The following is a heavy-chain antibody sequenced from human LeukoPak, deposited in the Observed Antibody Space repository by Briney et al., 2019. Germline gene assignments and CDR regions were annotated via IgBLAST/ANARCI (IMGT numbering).Heavy chain of an antibody. V-gene: IGHV2-5*02. J-gene: IGHJ6*03. Sequence: SGPTLVKPTQTLTLTCTFSGFSLSTSGAGVGWIRQPPGKALEWLALIYWDDDKRYSPSLKSRLTITKDTSKNQVVLTMTNMDPVDTATYYCAHNLRQYSSSSPYYYYYMDVWGKGTTVTVSS. D-gene: IGHD6-6*01. CDR1: GFSLSTSGAG. CDR3: AHNLRQYSSSSPYYYYYMDV. CDR2: IYWDDDK.